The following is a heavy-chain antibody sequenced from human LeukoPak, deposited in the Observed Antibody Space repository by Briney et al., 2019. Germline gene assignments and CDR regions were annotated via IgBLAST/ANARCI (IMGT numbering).Heavy chain of an antibody. J-gene: IGHJ4*02. D-gene: IGHD3-3*01. V-gene: IGHV3-23*01. CDR2: ISGSGGST. CDR3: AKVVAYYDFWSGLRFDY. CDR1: GFTFSSYA. Sequence: PGGSLRLSCAASGFTFSSYAMSWVRQAPGNGLEWVSAISGSGGSTYYADSVKGRFTISRDNSKNTLYLQMNSLRAEDTAVYYCAKVVAYYDFWSGLRFDYWGQGTLVTVSS.